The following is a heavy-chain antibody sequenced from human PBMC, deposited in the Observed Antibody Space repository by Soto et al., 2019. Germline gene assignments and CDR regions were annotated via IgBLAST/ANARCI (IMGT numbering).Heavy chain of an antibody. J-gene: IGHJ2*01. V-gene: IGHV4-59*08. D-gene: IGHD2-15*01. CDR3: ARHGGRYCSGGTCYIYWHFDL. CDR2: IYDSGST. CDR1: GGSISTYY. Sequence: SETLSLTCTVSGGSISTYYWSWIRQPPGKGLEWIGYIYDSGSTDYNPSLKSRVTISVDTSKNQFSLKLSSVTAADTAVYYCARHGGRYCSGGTCYIYWHFDLWGRGTLVTVSS.